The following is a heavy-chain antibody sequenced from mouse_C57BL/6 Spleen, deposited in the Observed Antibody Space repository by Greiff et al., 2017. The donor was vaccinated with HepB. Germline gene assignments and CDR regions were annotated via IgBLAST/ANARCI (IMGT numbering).Heavy chain of an antibody. Sequence: QVQLQQPGAELVKPGASVKLSCKASGYTFTSYWMHWVKQRPGRGLEWIGRIDPNSGGTKYNEKFKSKATLTVDKPSSTAYMQLSSLTSEDSAVYYWARSPTTVVATRAYWYFDVWGTGTTVTVSS. CDR2: IDPNSGGT. V-gene: IGHV1-72*01. J-gene: IGHJ1*03. CDR3: ARSPTTVVATRAYWYFDV. D-gene: IGHD1-1*01. CDR1: GYTFTSYW.